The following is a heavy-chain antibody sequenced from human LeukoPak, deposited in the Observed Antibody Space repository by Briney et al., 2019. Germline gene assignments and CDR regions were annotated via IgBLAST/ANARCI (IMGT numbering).Heavy chain of an antibody. CDR2: ISGGGANT. J-gene: IGHJ3*02. CDR3: AKSYDTSGRRAFDI. CDR1: GFTFSSYA. Sequence: GGSLRLSCAASGFTFSSYAMSWVRQAPGKGLEWVSDISGGGANTFYADYADSVKGRFTISRDNSKNTLYLQMNSLRAEDTAVYYCAKSYDTSGRRAFDIWGQGTMVTVSS. V-gene: IGHV3-23*01. D-gene: IGHD3-22*01.